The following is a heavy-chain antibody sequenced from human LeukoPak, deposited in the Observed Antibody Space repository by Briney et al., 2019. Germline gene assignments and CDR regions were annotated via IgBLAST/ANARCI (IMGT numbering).Heavy chain of an antibody. Sequence: PSETLSLTCAVYGGSFSGYYWSWIRQPPGKGLEWIGEINHSGSTNYNQSLKSRVTISVDTSKNQYSLKLSSVTAADTAVYYCASSQTYGDYGPSTWFDPWGQGTLVTVSS. CDR2: INHSGST. CDR1: GGSFSGYY. V-gene: IGHV4-34*01. D-gene: IGHD4-17*01. CDR3: ASSQTYGDYGPSTWFDP. J-gene: IGHJ5*02.